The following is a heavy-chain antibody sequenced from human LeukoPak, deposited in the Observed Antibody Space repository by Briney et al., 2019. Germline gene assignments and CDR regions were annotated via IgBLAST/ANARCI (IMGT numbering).Heavy chain of an antibody. CDR2: ISGSGGST. Sequence: GSLRLSCAASGFTFSSYAMSWVRQAPGKGLEWVSAISGSGGSTYYADSVKGRFTISRDNSKNTLYLQMNSLRAEDTAVYYCAKSSRREYYYDSSGYYYLYFDHWGQGTLVTVSS. CDR1: GFTFSSYA. CDR3: AKSSRREYYYDSSGYYYLYFDH. J-gene: IGHJ4*02. V-gene: IGHV3-23*01. D-gene: IGHD3-22*01.